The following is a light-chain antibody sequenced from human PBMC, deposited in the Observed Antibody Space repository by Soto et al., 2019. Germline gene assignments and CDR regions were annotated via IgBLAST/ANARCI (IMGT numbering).Light chain of an antibody. V-gene: IGKV1-39*01. CDR2: DAS. Sequence: IQVAPAPSSPCSSLGDQGPIPFPASQTIGTYVNWYRQKSGAAPELLIYDASTLQSGVPSRFRGGASGTDFTLTISSLQLDDFATYYCQQSYNTPLTFGQGTKVDIK. CDR1: QTIGTY. CDR3: QQSYNTPLT. J-gene: IGKJ1*01.